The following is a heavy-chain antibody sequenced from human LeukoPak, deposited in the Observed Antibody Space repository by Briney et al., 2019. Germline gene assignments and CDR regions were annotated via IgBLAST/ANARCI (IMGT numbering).Heavy chain of an antibody. Sequence: GGSLRLSCAASGFTFSSYAMSWVRQPPGKGLEWVSAISGSSGTIYYADSVKGRFTISRDNSKNTLYLQMNSLRAEDTAVYYCAKTTVTMVRGVITTEGAFDVWGQGTMVTVSS. J-gene: IGHJ3*01. CDR1: GFTFSSYA. V-gene: IGHV3-23*01. CDR3: AKTTVTMVRGVITTEGAFDV. D-gene: IGHD3-10*01. CDR2: ISGSSGTI.